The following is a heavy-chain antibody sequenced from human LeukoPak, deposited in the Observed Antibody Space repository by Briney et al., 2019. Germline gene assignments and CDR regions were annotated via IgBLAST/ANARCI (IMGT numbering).Heavy chain of an antibody. D-gene: IGHD4-11*01. Sequence: GGSLRLSCAASGFTFSSYWVSWVRQAPGKGLEWVANITQDGSEKYYVDSVKGRFTISRDNAKNSLYLQMNSLRAEDTAVYYCARDTVTIYYYYMDVWGKGTTVTVSS. CDR3: ARDTVTIYYYYMDV. CDR2: ITQDGSEK. CDR1: GFTFSSYW. V-gene: IGHV3-7*01. J-gene: IGHJ6*03.